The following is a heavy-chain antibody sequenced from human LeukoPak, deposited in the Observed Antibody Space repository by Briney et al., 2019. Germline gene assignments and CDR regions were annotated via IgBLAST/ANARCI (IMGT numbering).Heavy chain of an antibody. CDR2: ISYDGSNK. J-gene: IGHJ5*02. CDR1: GFTFSSYA. V-gene: IGHV3-30-3*02. Sequence: GGSLRLSCAASGFTFSSYAMHWVRQAPGKGLEWVAVISYDGSNKYYADSVKGRFTISRDNSKNTLYLQMNSLRAEDTAVYYCAKSEGWLDPWGQGTLVIVSS. CDR3: AKSEGWLDP.